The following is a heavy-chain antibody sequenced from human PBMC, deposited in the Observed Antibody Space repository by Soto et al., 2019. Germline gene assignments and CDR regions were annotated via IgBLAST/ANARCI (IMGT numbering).Heavy chain of an antibody. D-gene: IGHD2-15*01. CDR3: AAVVNVGDYFDY. V-gene: IGHV4-59*01. CDR2: IYYSGST. J-gene: IGHJ4*02. CDR1: GGSISSYY. Sequence: LSLTCTVSGGSISSYYWSWIRQPPGKGLEWIGYIYYSGSTNYNPSLKSRVTISVDTSKNQFSLKLSSVTAADTAVYYCAAVVNVGDYFDYWGQGTLVTVSS.